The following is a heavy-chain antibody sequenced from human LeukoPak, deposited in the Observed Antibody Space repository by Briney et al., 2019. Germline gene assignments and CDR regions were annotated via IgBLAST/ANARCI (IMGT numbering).Heavy chain of an antibody. CDR2: IIPILGIA. J-gene: IGHJ5*02. CDR1: GYTFTSYY. Sequence: SVKVSCKASGYTFTSYYMHWVRQAPGQGLEWMGRIIPILGIANYAQKFQGRVTITADKSTSTAYMELSSLRAEDTAVYYCARGSSGWYLKSVVFDPWGQGTLVTVSS. D-gene: IGHD6-19*01. V-gene: IGHV1-69*04. CDR3: ARGSSGWYLKSVVFDP.